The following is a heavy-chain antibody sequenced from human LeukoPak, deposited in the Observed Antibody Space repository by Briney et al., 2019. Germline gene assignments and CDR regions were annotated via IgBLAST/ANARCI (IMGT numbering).Heavy chain of an antibody. Sequence: EASVKVSFKASGYTFTSYYMHWVRQAPGQGLEWMGIINPSGGSTSYAQKFQGRVTMTRDTSTSAVYMELSSLRSEDTAVYYCARVPQLLSVGDYWGQGTLVTVSS. J-gene: IGHJ4*02. CDR2: INPSGGST. V-gene: IGHV1-46*01. CDR1: GYTFTSYY. CDR3: ARVPQLLSVGDY. D-gene: IGHD2-2*01.